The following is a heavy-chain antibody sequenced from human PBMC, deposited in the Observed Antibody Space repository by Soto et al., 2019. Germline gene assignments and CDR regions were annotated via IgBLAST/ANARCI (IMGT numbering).Heavy chain of an antibody. CDR3: ARPWQWEHEIDAFDI. J-gene: IGHJ3*02. CDR2: INAGNGNT. Sequence: ASVNVSCKASGYTFTSYAMHWVRQAPVQILEWMGWINAGNGNTKYSQKFQGRVTITRDTSASTAYMELSSLRSEDTAVYYCARPWQWEHEIDAFDIWGQGKMVNGS. CDR1: GYTFTSYA. V-gene: IGHV1-3*01. D-gene: IGHD1-26*01.